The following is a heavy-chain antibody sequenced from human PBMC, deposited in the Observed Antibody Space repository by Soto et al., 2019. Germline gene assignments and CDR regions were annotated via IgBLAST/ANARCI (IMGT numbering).Heavy chain of an antibody. D-gene: IGHD3-16*01. CDR3: ARVAYYDNGCDL. CDR1: GFTFEKYW. Sequence: EVQLVDSGGGRVQPGGSLRLSCAASGFTFEKYWMTWVRQAPGKGLEWVANIKPDGSGTFYVDSMEGRFIVSRDNPKNSLYLQMNSLRVEDTAVYYCARVAYYDNGCDLWAQGILVTVSS. J-gene: IGHJ5*02. CDR2: IKPDGSGT. V-gene: IGHV3-7*05.